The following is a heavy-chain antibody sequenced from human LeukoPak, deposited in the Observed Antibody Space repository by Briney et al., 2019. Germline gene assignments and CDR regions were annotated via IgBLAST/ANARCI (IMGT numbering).Heavy chain of an antibody. CDR1: GGSFSGYY. J-gene: IGHJ6*04. CDR2: INHSGST. CDR3: ARSGSGSYYYYYYGMDV. D-gene: IGHD3-10*01. Sequence: PSETLSLTCAVYGGSFSGYYWSWIRQPPGKGLEWIGEINHSGSTNYNPSLKSRVTISVDTSKNQFSLKLSSVTAADTAVYYCARSGSGSYYYYYYGMDVWGKGTTVTVSS. V-gene: IGHV4-34*01.